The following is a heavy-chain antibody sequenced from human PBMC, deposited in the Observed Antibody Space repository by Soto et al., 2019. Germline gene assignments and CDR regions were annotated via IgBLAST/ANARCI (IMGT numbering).Heavy chain of an antibody. Sequence: EVQLVESGGGLVKPGGSLRLSCAASGFTFSNAWMSWVRQAPGKGLEWVGRIKSKTDGGTTDYAAPVKGRFTISRDDSKNTLYLQMNSLKTEDTAEYYCTTDRMDEVDTRLCQNWGQGTMVTVSS. CDR1: GFTFSNAW. D-gene: IGHD5-18*01. CDR3: TTDRMDEVDTRLCQN. V-gene: IGHV3-15*01. J-gene: IGHJ3*01. CDR2: IKSKTDGGTT.